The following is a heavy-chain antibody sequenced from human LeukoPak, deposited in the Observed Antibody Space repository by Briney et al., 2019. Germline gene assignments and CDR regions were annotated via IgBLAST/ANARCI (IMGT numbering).Heavy chain of an antibody. CDR2: IYYSGST. CDR1: GGSISSSSYY. V-gene: IGHV4-39*01. J-gene: IGHJ4*02. Sequence: SETLSLTYTASGGSISSSSYYWGWIRQPPGKGLEWIGSIYYSGSTYYNPSLKSRVTISVDTSKNLFSLKLSSLTAADTAVYYCACRGHDSSGYHRDYWGQGTLVTVSS. D-gene: IGHD3-22*01. CDR3: ACRGHDSSGYHRDY.